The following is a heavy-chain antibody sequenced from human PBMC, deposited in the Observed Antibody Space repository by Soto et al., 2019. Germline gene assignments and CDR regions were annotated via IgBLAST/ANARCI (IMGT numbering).Heavy chain of an antibody. CDR2: IYYSGST. Sequence: PSETLSLTCTVSGGSISSGGYYWSWIRQHPGKGLEWIGYIYYSGSTYSNPSLKSRVTISVDTSKNQFSLKLSSVTAADTAVYYCAKNPRPKITMVRGVAPDDAFDIWGQGTMVTVSS. CDR3: AKNPRPKITMVRGVAPDDAFDI. D-gene: IGHD3-10*01. J-gene: IGHJ3*02. V-gene: IGHV4-31*03. CDR1: GGSISSGGYY.